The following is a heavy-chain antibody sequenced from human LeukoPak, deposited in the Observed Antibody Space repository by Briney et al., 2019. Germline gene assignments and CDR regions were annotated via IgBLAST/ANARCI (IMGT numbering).Heavy chain of an antibody. J-gene: IGHJ4*02. CDR3: ARGNFGITGRIDY. CDR2: IYYSGST. Sequence: SETLSLTCTVSGGSISSYYWSWIRQPPGKGLEWIGYIYYSGSTNYNPSLKSRVTISVDTSKNQLSLKLSSVTAADTAVYYCARGNFGITGRIDYWGQGTLVTVSS. CDR1: GGSISSYY. V-gene: IGHV4-59*01. D-gene: IGHD1-20*01.